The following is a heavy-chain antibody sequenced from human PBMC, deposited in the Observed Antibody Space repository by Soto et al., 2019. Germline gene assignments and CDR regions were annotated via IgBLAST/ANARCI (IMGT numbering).Heavy chain of an antibody. J-gene: IGHJ4*02. D-gene: IGHD4-17*01. V-gene: IGHV4-61*01. CDR1: GGSVSDKTYY. CDR3: ARTTAVPNTLRSRYFFDY. Sequence: SETLSLTCSVSGGSVSDKTYYWSWIRQPPGKRLGWIGYVYYSGTTNYNPSLKSRVTISVDLSKNRFSLRLSSVTTADTALYYCARTTAVPNTLRSRYFFDYWGQGTLVTVS. CDR2: VYYSGTT.